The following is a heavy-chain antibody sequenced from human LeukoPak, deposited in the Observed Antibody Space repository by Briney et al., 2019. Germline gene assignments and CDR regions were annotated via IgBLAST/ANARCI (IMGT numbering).Heavy chain of an antibody. CDR2: VNPNTGGT. V-gene: IGHV1-2*02. CDR3: ARDSYGGNWSLGY. CDR1: GFTFTGYY. D-gene: IGHD4-23*01. Sequence: ASMKLSCKASGFTFTGYYFHWVRQAPGQGLEGMGWVNPNTGGTNYAQMFQGRVTMTRDTSISTAYMELSRLTSDDTAVYYCARDSYGGNWSLGYWGQGTLVTVSS. J-gene: IGHJ4*02.